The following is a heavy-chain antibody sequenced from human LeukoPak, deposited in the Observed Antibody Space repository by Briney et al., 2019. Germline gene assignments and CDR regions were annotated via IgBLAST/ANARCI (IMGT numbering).Heavy chain of an antibody. CDR2: MNPNSGNT. D-gene: IGHD2-2*01. CDR3: ARGGSPLGYCSSTSCYEGDNWFDP. V-gene: IGHV1-8*03. J-gene: IGHJ5*02. Sequence: ASVKVSCKASGYTFTSYDINWVLQATGQGLEWMGWMNPNSGNTGYAQKLQGRVTITRNTSISTAYMELSSLRSEDTAVYYCARGGSPLGYCSSTSCYEGDNWFDPWGQGTLVTVSS. CDR1: GYTFTSYD.